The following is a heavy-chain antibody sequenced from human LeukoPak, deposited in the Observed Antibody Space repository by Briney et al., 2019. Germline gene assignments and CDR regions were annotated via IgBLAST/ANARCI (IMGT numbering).Heavy chain of an antibody. CDR2: ISGSGGST. V-gene: IGHV3-23*01. J-gene: IGHJ4*02. CDR1: GFTFSSYA. Sequence: GGSLRLSCAASGFTFSSYAMSWVRQAPGKGLEWVSAISGSGGSTYYADSVRGRFTISRDNSKNTLYLQMNSLRAEDTAVYYCAKGKVAVDTAMDPYIIDYWGQGTLVTVSS. CDR3: AKGKVAVDTAMDPYIIDY. D-gene: IGHD5-18*01.